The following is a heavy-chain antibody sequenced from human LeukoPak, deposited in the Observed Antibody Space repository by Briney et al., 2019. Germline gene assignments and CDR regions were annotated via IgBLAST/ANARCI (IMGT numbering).Heavy chain of an antibody. V-gene: IGHV3-21*01. CDR1: GFTFSNYN. J-gene: IGHJ3*02. CDR2: ISSSSSYI. CDR3: ARDTAMVRAFDI. D-gene: IGHD5-18*01. Sequence: PGGSLRLSCAASGFTFSNYNMNWVRQAPGKGLEWVSYISSSSSYIYYADSVKGRFTISRDNAKNSLYLQMNSLRAEDTAVYYCARDTAMVRAFDIWGQGTMVTVSS.